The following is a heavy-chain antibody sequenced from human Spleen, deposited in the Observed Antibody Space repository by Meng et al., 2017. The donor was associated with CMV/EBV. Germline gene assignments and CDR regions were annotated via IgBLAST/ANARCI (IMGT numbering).Heavy chain of an antibody. V-gene: IGHV3-74*01. CDR1: GLTFSNYR. CDR3: AKDLYLSTPTYGMDV. CDR2: LNSDGRTT. J-gene: IGHJ6*02. D-gene: IGHD2-21*01. Sequence: GGSLRLSCVASGLTFSNYRMHWVRQAPGKGLVWVSRLNSDGRTTSYADFVKGRFTISRDNSKNTLYLQMNSLRAEDTAVYYCAKDLYLSTPTYGMDVWGQGTTVTVSS.